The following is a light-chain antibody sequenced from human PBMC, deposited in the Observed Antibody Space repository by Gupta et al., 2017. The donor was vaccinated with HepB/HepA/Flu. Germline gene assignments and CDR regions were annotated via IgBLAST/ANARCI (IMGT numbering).Light chain of an antibody. CDR1: QNILLSSHNKKY. Sequence: DIVMTQSPDSLAVSLGERATINCKSSQNILLSSHNKKYLAWYQQKSGQPPKLLIYWASTRESGVPDRFSGSGSGTDFNLTISSLQAEDVAVYHCQQYYTPPLTFGGGTKVEIK. J-gene: IGKJ4*01. CDR3: QQYYTPPLT. CDR2: WAS. V-gene: IGKV4-1*01.